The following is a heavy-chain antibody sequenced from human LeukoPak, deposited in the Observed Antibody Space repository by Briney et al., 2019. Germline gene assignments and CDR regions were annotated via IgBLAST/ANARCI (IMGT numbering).Heavy chain of an antibody. Sequence: PSETLSLTCSVSGDSINSGVSYWAWIRQPPGKGLEWIGTIYYSGSAGSTYYNPSLKSPVTISVDTSKNQFSLNLSSVTAADTAIYYCARHLYDKTGRPLDSWGQGTLVTVSS. D-gene: IGHD3-9*01. V-gene: IGHV4-39*01. CDR2: IYYSGSAGST. CDR3: ARHLYDKTGRPLDS. J-gene: IGHJ4*02. CDR1: GDSINSGVSY.